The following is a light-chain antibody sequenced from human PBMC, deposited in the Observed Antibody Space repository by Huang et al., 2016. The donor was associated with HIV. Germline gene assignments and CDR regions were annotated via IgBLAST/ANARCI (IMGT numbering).Light chain of an antibody. CDR1: QDIGRL. J-gene: IGKJ2*01. V-gene: IGKV1-39*01. Sequence: DIQMTQSPSSLSASIGDRVIITCRAIQDIGRLLNWYQQKPGKAPQLLIYEAAVLQTGVPSRFSGSGSGTHFTLTIRSLLPEDFATYYCQQSYSPSPFTFGLGTILDI. CDR2: EAA. CDR3: QQSYSPSPFT.